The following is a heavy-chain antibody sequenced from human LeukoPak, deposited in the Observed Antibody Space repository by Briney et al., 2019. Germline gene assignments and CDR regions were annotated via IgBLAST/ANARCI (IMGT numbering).Heavy chain of an antibody. V-gene: IGHV3-33*01. CDR1: GFTFSSYG. CDR3: ARDQRVAYSSSWYGGAFDI. J-gene: IGHJ3*02. Sequence: GGSLRLSCAASGFTFSSYGVHWVRQAPGKGLEWVAVIWYDGSNKYYADSVKGRFTISRDNSKNTLYLQMNSLRAEDTAVYYCARDQRVAYSSSWYGGAFDIWGQGTMVTVSS. CDR2: IWYDGSNK. D-gene: IGHD6-13*01.